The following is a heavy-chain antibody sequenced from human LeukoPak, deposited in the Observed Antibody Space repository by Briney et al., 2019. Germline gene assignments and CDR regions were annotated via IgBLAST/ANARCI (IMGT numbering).Heavy chain of an antibody. D-gene: IGHD3-10*01. CDR1: GFAFGSYW. J-gene: IGHJ4*02. Sequence: GGSLRLSCAASGFAFGSYWMSWVRQAPGKGLEWVANIKEDGSEKYYLDSVKGRISISRDNAKNSLYLQINSLKVEDRAVYYCARDLLWGRGTLVTVSS. CDR2: IKEDGSEK. V-gene: IGHV3-7*01. CDR3: ARDLL.